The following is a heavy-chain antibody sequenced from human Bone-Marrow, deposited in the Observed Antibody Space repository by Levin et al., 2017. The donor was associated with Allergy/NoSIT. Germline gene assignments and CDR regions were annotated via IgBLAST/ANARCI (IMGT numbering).Heavy chain of an antibody. CDR3: ASSLLGWARPYYYYGMDV. CDR2: ISGSADRT. CDR1: GFTFSNYA. J-gene: IGHJ6*02. D-gene: IGHD2-15*01. Sequence: PGGSLRLSCVASGFTFSNYAMSWVRQAPGKGLEWVSGISGSADRTYYADSVKGRFTISRDNSKNTLYLQMNSLRAEDTAVYYCASSLLGWARPYYYYGMDVWGQGTTVTVSS. V-gene: IGHV3-23*01.